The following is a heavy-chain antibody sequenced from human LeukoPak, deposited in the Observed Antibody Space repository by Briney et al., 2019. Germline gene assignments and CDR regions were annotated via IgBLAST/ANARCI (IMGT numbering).Heavy chain of an antibody. CDR3: ARSRITMVRGVIGKQYYFDY. J-gene: IGHJ4*02. CDR2: ISSSGSTI. V-gene: IGHV3-11*01. D-gene: IGHD3-10*01. Sequence: GGSLRLSCAASGFTFSDYYMSWIRQAPGKGLEWVSYISSSGSTIYYADSVKGRFTISRDNAKSSLYLQVNSLRAEDTAVYYCARSRITMVRGVIGKQYYFDYWGQGTLVTVSS. CDR1: GFTFSDYY.